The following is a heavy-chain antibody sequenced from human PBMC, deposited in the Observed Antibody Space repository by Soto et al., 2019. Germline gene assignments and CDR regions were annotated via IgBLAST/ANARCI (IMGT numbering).Heavy chain of an antibody. V-gene: IGHV4-59*01. J-gene: IGHJ4*02. D-gene: IGHD3-22*01. Sequence: PSETLSLTCTVSGGSISSYYWSWIRQPPGKGLEWIGYIYYSVSTNYNPSLKSRVTISVDTSKNQFSLKLSSVTAADTAVYYCERGPGDDSVDYWGQGTLVTVSS. CDR3: ERGPGDDSVDY. CDR1: GGSISSYY. CDR2: IYYSVST.